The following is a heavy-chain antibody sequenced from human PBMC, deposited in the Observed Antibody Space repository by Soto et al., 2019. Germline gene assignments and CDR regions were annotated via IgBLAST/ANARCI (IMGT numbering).Heavy chain of an antibody. CDR3: AKSLSYYYYMDV. CDR1: GFTFDDYA. V-gene: IGHV3-9*01. J-gene: IGHJ6*03. Sequence: GGSLRLSCAASGFTFDDYAMHWVRQAPGKGLEWVSGISWNSGSIGYADSVKGRFTISRDNAKNSLYLQMNSLRAEDTALYYCAKSLSYYYYMDVWGKGTTVTVSS. CDR2: ISWNSGSI.